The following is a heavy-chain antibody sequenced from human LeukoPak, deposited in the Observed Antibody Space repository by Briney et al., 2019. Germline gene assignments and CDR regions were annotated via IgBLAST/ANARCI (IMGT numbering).Heavy chain of an antibody. J-gene: IGHJ4*02. CDR2: INTETGNP. V-gene: IGHV7-4-1*02. D-gene: IGHD3-10*01. Sequence: ASVKVSCKASGYTFISYAMNWVRQAPGQGLEWMGWINTETGNPTYAQGFTGQFVFSVDTSVNTAYLQISNPRTEDTAVYYCARGGYYGGSGTYGFFDYWGQGSLVTVSS. CDR1: GYTFISYA. CDR3: ARGGYYGGSGTYGFFDY.